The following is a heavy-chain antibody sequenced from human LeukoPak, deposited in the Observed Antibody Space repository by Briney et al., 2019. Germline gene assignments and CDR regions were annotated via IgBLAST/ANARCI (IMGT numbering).Heavy chain of an antibody. CDR3: ARANYHDS. V-gene: IGHV3-74*03. J-gene: IGHJ5*02. D-gene: IGHD3-22*01. Sequence: GGSLRLSCVASGFTFSSNWMHWVRQAPGKGLVWVSRINSDGSITAYADSVKGRFTISRDKAKNTLYLQMSNLRAEDTAVYYCARANYHDSWGQGTLVTVSS. CDR2: INSDGSIT. CDR1: GFTFSSNW.